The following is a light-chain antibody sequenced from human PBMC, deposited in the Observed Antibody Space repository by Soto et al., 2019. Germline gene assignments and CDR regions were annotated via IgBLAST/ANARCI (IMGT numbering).Light chain of an antibody. CDR3: CSYAGSYSWV. Sequence: QSALTQPRSVSGSPGQSVTISCTGTSSDVGGYKYVSWYQQHPGKAPKLMIYDVSKRPSGVPDRFSGSKSGNTASLTISGLQAEDEADYDCCSYAGSYSWVFGGGT. J-gene: IGLJ3*02. CDR2: DVS. V-gene: IGLV2-11*01. CDR1: SSDVGGYKY.